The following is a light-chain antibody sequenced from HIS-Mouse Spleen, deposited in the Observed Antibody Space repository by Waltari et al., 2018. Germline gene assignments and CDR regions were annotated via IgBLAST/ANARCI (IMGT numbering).Light chain of an antibody. V-gene: IGLV2-23*01. CDR2: EGS. Sequence: QSALTQPASVSGSPGQSITIPCPGTSSDVGSYYLVSLYQQHPGKAPKLMIYEGSKRPSGVSNRFSGSKSGNTASLTISGLQAEDEADYYCCSYAGSSPYVVFGGGTKLTVL. CDR3: CSYAGSSPYVV. J-gene: IGLJ2*01. CDR1: SSDVGSYYL.